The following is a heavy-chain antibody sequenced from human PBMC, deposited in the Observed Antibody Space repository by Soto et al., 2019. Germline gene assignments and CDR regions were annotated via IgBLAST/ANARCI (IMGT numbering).Heavy chain of an antibody. Sequence: PGGSLRLSCAASGFTFSHYFMSWIRQAPGKGLEWISYISSSGRSTNYADSVKGRFTISRDNAKNSLYLQMNSLRAEDTAVYYCARDFSAAEIQVWGQGTTVTVSS. V-gene: IGHV3-11*06. CDR3: ARDFSAAEIQV. CDR2: ISSSGRST. D-gene: IGHD6-13*01. CDR1: GFTFSHYF. J-gene: IGHJ6*02.